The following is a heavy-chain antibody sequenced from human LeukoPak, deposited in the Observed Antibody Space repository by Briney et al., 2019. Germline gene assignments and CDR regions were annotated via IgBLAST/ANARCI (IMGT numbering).Heavy chain of an antibody. CDR2: ISWNSGSI. CDR3: AKAIVGARVGDAFDI. Sequence: GGSLRLSCAASGFTFDDYAMHWVRQAPGKGLEWVSGISWNSGSIGYADSVKGRFTISRDNAKNSLYLQMNSLRAEDTALYYCAKAIVGARVGDAFDIWGQGTMVTVSS. J-gene: IGHJ3*02. D-gene: IGHD1-26*01. CDR1: GFTFDDYA. V-gene: IGHV3-9*01.